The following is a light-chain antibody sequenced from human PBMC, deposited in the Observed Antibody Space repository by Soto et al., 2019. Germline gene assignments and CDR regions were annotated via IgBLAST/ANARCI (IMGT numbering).Light chain of an antibody. CDR3: QQSYRTPYT. V-gene: IGKV1-39*01. J-gene: IGKJ2*01. CDR2: DAS. Sequence: DIQMTQSPCSLSASVGDRVTITCRASQGISSYLVWYQQRQGRAPKLLIYDASSLLSGVPSRFSGSGSGTDFTLTISNLQPEDFATYYCQQSYRTPYTFGQGTKLE. CDR1: QGISSY.